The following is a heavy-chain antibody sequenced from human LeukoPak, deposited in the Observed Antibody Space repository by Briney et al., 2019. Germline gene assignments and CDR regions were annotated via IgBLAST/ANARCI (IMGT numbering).Heavy chain of an antibody. V-gene: IGHV3-21*01. J-gene: IGHJ4*02. CDR1: GFTFSSYS. CDR3: ARVGIAAAHAHFDY. Sequence: GGSLRLSCAASGFTFSSYSMNWVRQAPGKGLEWVSSISSSSSYIYYADSVKGRFTISRDNAKNSLYLQMNSLRAEDTAVYYCARVGIAAAHAHFDYWGQGTLVTVSS. CDR2: ISSSSSYI. D-gene: IGHD6-13*01.